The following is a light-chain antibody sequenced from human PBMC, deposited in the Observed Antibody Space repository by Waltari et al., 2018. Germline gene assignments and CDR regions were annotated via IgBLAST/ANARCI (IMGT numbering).Light chain of an antibody. V-gene: IGKV3-15*01. CDR1: QSVANN. Sequence: EIVLTQSPAMLSVSPGARATLSCRATQSVANNLAWYQQKHGQAPRLLIYGASTRATGIPPRFSGSGSGTEFILTISSLQSEDSAVYYCQQYDNWPSLTFGGGTKVEIK. CDR3: QQYDNWPSLT. J-gene: IGKJ4*01. CDR2: GAS.